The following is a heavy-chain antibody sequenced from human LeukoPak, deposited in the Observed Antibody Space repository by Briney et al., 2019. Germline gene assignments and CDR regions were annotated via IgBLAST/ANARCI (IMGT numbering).Heavy chain of an antibody. D-gene: IGHD2-2*01. CDR3: ARVTLPAANFDY. CDR1: GYTFTSYD. V-gene: IGHV1-8*01. CDR2: MNPNSGNT. J-gene: IGHJ4*02. Sequence: GASVKVSCKASGYTFTSYDINWVRQATGQGLEWMGWMNPNSGNTGYAQKFQGRVTMTRNTSVSTAYMELSSLRSEDTAVYYCARVTLPAANFDYWGQGTLVTVSS.